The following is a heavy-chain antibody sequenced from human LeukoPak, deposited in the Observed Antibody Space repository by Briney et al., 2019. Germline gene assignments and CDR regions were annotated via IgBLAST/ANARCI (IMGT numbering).Heavy chain of an antibody. J-gene: IGHJ4*02. CDR3: ARGPRIAARRGFDY. CDR1: GGSISSYY. CDR2: INHSGST. V-gene: IGHV4-34*01. D-gene: IGHD6-6*01. Sequence: SETLSLTCTVSGGSISSYYWSWIRQPPGKGLEWIGEINHSGSTNYNPSLKSRVTISVDTSKNQFSLKLSSVTAADTAVYYCARGPRIAARRGFDYWGQGTLVTVSS.